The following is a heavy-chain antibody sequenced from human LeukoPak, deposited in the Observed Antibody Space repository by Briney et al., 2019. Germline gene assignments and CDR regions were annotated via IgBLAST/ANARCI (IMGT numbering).Heavy chain of an antibody. J-gene: IGHJ4*02. D-gene: IGHD5-18*01. CDR2: ISYDGSNK. V-gene: IGHV3-30-3*01. CDR3: AKDLTEVASGMALY. CDR1: GFTFRTHF. Sequence: PGGSLRLSCAATGFTFRTHFMHWVRQAPGKGLEWVAVISYDGSNKYYADSVKGRLTISRDNSKNTLYLQMNNLRVEDTAVYYCAKDLTEVASGMALYWGQGTLVTVSS.